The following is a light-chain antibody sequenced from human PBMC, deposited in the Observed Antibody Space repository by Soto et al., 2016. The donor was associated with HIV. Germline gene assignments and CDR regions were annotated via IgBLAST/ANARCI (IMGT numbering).Light chain of an antibody. CDR2: KAS. J-gene: IGKJ4*01. V-gene: IGKV1-5*03. CDR1: QSISSW. CDR3: QQYNSPLT. Sequence: DIQMTQSPSTLSASVGDRVIITCRASQSISSWLAWYQQKPGKAPKLLIYKASSLESGVPSRFSGRGSGTEFTLTISSLQPDDFATYYCQQYNSPLTFGGGTKVEIK.